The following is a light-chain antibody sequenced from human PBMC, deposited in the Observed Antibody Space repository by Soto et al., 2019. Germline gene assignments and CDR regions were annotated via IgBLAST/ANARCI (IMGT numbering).Light chain of an antibody. J-gene: IGLJ1*01. CDR1: SGYSNYK. V-gene: IGLV9-49*01. CDR2: VGTGGIVG. Sequence: QSVLTQPPSASASLGASVTLTCTLSSGYSNYKVDWYQQRPGKGPRFVMRVGTGGIVGSKGDGIPDRFSVLGSGLNRYLTIKNIQEEDEGDYHCGADHGSGSKFVFVFGTGTKLTVL. CDR3: GADHGSGSKFVFV.